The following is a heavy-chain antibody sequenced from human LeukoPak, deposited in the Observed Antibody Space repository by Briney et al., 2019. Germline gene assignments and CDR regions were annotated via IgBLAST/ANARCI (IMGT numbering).Heavy chain of an antibody. CDR3: ARVYSSSSGKNVFDI. D-gene: IGHD6-6*01. Sequence: GGSLRLSCAASGFTVSSNYMSWVRQAPGKGLEWVSVIYSGGSTYYADSVKGRFTISRDNSKNTLYLQMNSLRAEDTAVYYCARVYSSSSGKNVFDIWGQGTMVIVSS. J-gene: IGHJ3*02. CDR1: GFTVSSNY. CDR2: IYSGGST. V-gene: IGHV3-53*01.